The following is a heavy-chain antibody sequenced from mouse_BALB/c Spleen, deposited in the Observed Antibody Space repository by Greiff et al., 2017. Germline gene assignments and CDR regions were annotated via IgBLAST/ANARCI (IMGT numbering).Heavy chain of an antibody. CDR3: ARYGNYVGYAMDY. V-gene: IGHV5-17*02. J-gene: IGHJ4*01. CDR2: ISSGSSTI. D-gene: IGHD2-1*01. Sequence: DVKLVESGGGLVQPGGSRKLSCAASGFTFSSFGMHWVRQAPEKGLEWVAYISSGSSTIYYADTVKGRFTISRDNHKNTLFLQMTSLRSEDTAMYYCARYGNYVGYAMDYWGQGTSVTVSS. CDR1: GFTFSSFG.